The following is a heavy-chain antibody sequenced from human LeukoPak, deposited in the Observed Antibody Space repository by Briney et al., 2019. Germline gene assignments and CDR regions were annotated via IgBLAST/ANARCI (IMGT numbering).Heavy chain of an antibody. V-gene: IGHV3-30*18. Sequence: GGSLRLSRAASGFTFSSYGMHWVRQAPGKGLEWVAVISYDGSKKYYADSVKGRFTISRDNSKNTLYLRMNSLRAEDTAVYYCAKDRGVGSGWYYFHYWGQGTLVTVSS. CDR3: AKDRGVGSGWYYFHY. CDR2: ISYDGSKK. J-gene: IGHJ4*02. D-gene: IGHD6-19*01. CDR1: GFTFSSYG.